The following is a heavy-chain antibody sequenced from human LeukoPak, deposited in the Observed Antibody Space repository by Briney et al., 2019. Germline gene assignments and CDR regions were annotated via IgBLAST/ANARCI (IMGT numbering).Heavy chain of an antibody. CDR3: ARSLSGYYTFDY. J-gene: IGHJ4*02. Sequence: SETLSLTCAVYGGSFSGYYWSWIRQPPGKGLEWIGEINHSGSTNYNPSLKSRVTISVDTSKNQFSLKLSSVTAADTAVYYCARSLSGYYTFDYWGQGTLVTVSS. V-gene: IGHV4-34*01. D-gene: IGHD3-3*01. CDR2: INHSGST. CDR1: GGSFSGYY.